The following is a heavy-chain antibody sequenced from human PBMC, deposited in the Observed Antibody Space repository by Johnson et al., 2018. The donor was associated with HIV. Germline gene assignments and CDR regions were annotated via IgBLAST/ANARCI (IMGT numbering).Heavy chain of an antibody. J-gene: IGHJ3*02. CDR2: ISYDGSNK. V-gene: IGHV3-30*18. D-gene: IGHD3-22*01. Sequence: QVQLVESGGGVVQPGRSLRLSCAASGFTFSSYGMHWVRQAPGKGLEWVAVISYDGSNKYYADSVKGRFTISRDHSKNTLYLQMTSLGAEDTAVFYCAKDLHYDSREGYAFDIWGQGTMVTVSS. CDR1: GFTFSSYG. CDR3: AKDLHYDSREGYAFDI.